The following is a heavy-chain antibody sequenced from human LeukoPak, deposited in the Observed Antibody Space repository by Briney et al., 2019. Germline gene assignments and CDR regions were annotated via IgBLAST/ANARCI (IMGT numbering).Heavy chain of an antibody. CDR3: ARTIEMATISYFDY. J-gene: IGHJ4*02. CDR1: GFTFSDSH. Sequence: GGSLRLSCAVSGFTFSDSHMTWIRQAPGKGLEWVSYISSSDSTIYYADSVKGRFTISRDNAKNSLYLQMNSLRAGDTAVYYCARTIEMATISYFDYWGQGTLVTVSS. CDR2: ISSSDSTI. D-gene: IGHD5-24*01. V-gene: IGHV3-11*04.